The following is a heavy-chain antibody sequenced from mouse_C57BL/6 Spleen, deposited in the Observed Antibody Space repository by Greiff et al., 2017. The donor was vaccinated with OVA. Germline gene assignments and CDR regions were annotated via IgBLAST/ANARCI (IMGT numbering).Heavy chain of an antibody. CDR2: IRNKANGYTT. D-gene: IGHD3-3*01. CDR3: ARSGTEFAY. V-gene: IGHV7-3*01. CDR1: GFTFTDYY. J-gene: IGHJ3*01. Sequence: EVKLQESGGGLVQPGGSLSLSCAASGFTFTDYYMSWVRQPPGKALEWLGFIRNKANGYTTEYSASVKGRFTISRDNSQSILYLQMNALRAEDSATYYCARSGTEFAYWGQGTLVTVSA.